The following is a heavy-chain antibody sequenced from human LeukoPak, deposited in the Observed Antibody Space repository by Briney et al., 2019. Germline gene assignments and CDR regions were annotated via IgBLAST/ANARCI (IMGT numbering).Heavy chain of an antibody. CDR1: GYTFTSYA. Sequence: ASVKVSCKASGYTFTSYAMNWVRQAPGQGLEWMGIINPSGGSTSYAQKFQGKVTMTRDMSTSTDYMELSSLRSEDTAVYYCAREDSGYVRPWAFDIWGQGTMVTVSS. V-gene: IGHV1-46*01. CDR2: INPSGGST. D-gene: IGHD5-12*01. CDR3: AREDSGYVRPWAFDI. J-gene: IGHJ3*02.